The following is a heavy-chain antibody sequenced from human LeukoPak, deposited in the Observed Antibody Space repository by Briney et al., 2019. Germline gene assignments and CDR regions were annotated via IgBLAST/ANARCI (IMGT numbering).Heavy chain of an antibody. V-gene: IGHV7-4-1*01. Sequence: ASVKVSCKASGYTFTSYAMNWVRQAPGQGLEWMGWINTNTGNPTYAQGFTGRFVFSLDTSVSTAYLQICSLKAGDTAVYYCARDLAVAGPPNYYYYYGMDVWGQGTTVTVSS. CDR3: ARDLAVAGPPNYYYYYGMDV. CDR1: GYTFTSYA. CDR2: INTNTGNP. J-gene: IGHJ6*02. D-gene: IGHD6-19*01.